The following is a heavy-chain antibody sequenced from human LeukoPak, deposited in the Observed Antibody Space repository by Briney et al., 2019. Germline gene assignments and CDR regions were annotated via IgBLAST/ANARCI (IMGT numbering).Heavy chain of an antibody. J-gene: IGHJ4*02. CDR3: ARDAPGNTAPDY. Sequence: PGGSLRLSCAASGFTFISYWMHWVRHAPGKGLVWVSRINGYGSSTDFADSVKGRFTISRDNAKNTLYLQMNSLRAEDTAVYYCARDAPGNTAPDYWGQGTLVTVSS. D-gene: IGHD5-18*01. CDR1: GFTFISYW. V-gene: IGHV3-74*01. CDR2: INGYGSST.